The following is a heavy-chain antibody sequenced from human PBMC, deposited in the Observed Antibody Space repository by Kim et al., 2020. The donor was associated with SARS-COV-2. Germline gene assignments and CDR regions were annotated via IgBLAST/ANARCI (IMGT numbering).Heavy chain of an antibody. D-gene: IGHD3-10*01. CDR3: ARAERITMVRGVIRRHY. J-gene: IGHJ6*01. Sequence: GGSLRLSCAASGFTFSSYAMHWVRQAPGKGLEYVSAISSNGGSTYYANSVKGRFTISRDNSKNTLYLQMGSLRAEDMAVYYCARAERITMVRGVIRRHY. V-gene: IGHV3-64*01. CDR2: ISSNGGST. CDR1: GFTFSSYA.